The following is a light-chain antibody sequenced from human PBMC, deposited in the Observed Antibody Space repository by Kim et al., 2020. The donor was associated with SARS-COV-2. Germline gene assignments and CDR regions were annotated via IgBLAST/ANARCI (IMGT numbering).Light chain of an antibody. V-gene: IGLV2-14*03. Sequence: QSALTQPASVSGSPGQSITISCSGTSSDIGVYNYVSWYQQHPGRAPKLLIYDVSNRPSGVFNRFSGSKSGNTASLTISGLQAEDEADYYCSSYTSSTTLGVVFGGGTQLTVL. CDR2: DVS. CDR3: SSYTSSTTLGVV. J-gene: IGLJ2*01. CDR1: SSDIGVYNY.